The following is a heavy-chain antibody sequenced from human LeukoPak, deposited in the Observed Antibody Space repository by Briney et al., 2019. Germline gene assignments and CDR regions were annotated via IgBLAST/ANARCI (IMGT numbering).Heavy chain of an antibody. J-gene: IGHJ4*02. CDR2: IYYSGST. Sequence: SETLSLTCTVSGGSISSYYWSWIRQPPGKGLEWIGYIYYSGSTNYNPSLKSRVPISVDTSKNQFSLKLSSVTAADTAVYYCARAYCSGGSCYSDYWGQGTLVTVSS. CDR3: ARAYCSGGSCYSDY. CDR1: GGSISSYY. D-gene: IGHD2-15*01. V-gene: IGHV4-59*01.